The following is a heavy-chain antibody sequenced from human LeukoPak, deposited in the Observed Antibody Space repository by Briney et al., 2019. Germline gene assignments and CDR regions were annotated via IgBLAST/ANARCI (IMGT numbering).Heavy chain of an antibody. J-gene: IGHJ4*02. CDR3: ARMDDYTNYYFDY. D-gene: IGHD4-11*01. CDR1: GFTFTRFA. CDR2: ISSAGDRT. Sequence: GFLRLSCAASGFTFTRFAMYWVRQAPGKGLEFVSAISSAGDRTYYGRSVKDRFTISRDNAKNTVDLQMGSLRPEDMGVYYCARMDDYTNYYFDYWGQGTVVTVSS. V-gene: IGHV3-64*01.